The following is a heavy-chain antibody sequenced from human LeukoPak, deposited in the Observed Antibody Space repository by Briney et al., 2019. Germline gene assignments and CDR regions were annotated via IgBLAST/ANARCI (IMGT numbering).Heavy chain of an antibody. CDR3: AREPPGRYYYYYGMDV. D-gene: IGHD1-1*01. Sequence: GGSLRLSCAASGFTVSSNYMSWVRQAPGKGLEWVSVIYSGGSTYYADSVKGRFTISRDNSKNTLYLQMNSLRAEDTAVYYCAREPPGRYYYYYGMDVWGQGTTVTVSS. CDR2: IYSGGST. CDR1: GFTVSSNY. J-gene: IGHJ6*02. V-gene: IGHV3-53*01.